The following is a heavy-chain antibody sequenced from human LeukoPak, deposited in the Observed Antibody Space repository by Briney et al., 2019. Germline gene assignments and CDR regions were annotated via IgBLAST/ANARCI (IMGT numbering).Heavy chain of an antibody. Sequence: SQTLSLTCAISGDSVSRKSAAWNWSSHSPSRGLEWLGRTYDRYKWYDYYAVSEKSRITINPDTSKNQFSLHLNSVTPEDTAVYYCVRVQFGRQMAHFDHWGQGTLVTVSS. CDR3: VRVQFGRQMAHFDH. D-gene: IGHD3-10*01. CDR2: TYDRYKWYD. CDR1: GDSVSRKSAA. J-gene: IGHJ4*02. V-gene: IGHV6-1*01.